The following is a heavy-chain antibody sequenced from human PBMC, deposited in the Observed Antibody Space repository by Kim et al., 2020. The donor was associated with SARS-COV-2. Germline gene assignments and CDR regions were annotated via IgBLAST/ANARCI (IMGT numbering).Heavy chain of an antibody. Sequence: EGSLRLSCAASGFTFSSYSMNWVRQAPGKGLEWVSSISSSSSYIYYADSVKGRFTISRDNAKNSLYLQMNSLRAEDTAVYYCARDPVYDSSPVYYFDYRGQGTLVTVSS. J-gene: IGHJ4*02. V-gene: IGHV3-21*01. CDR1: GFTFSSYS. D-gene: IGHD3-22*01. CDR2: ISSSSSYI. CDR3: ARDPVYDSSPVYYFDY.